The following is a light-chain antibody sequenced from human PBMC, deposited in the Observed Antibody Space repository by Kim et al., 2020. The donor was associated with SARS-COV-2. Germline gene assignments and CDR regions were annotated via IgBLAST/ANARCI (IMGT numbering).Light chain of an antibody. Sequence: DTQMTQSPSSLSASVGDRVTITCRASQRISNFLSWYQQKSVRAPNLLIYAASSLQSGVPSRFSGSGSGTDFTLSISSLQPEDFATYYCQQYYYTPLTFGGGTKLEI. V-gene: IGKV1-39*01. J-gene: IGKJ4*01. CDR2: AAS. CDR1: QRISNF. CDR3: QQYYYTPLT.